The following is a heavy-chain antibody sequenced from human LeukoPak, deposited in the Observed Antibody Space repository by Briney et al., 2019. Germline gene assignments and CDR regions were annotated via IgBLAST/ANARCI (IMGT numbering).Heavy chain of an antibody. J-gene: IGHJ4*02. CDR1: GLNFSASA. V-gene: IGHV3-73*01. CDR2: IRDKANKYTT. D-gene: IGHD6-6*01. CDR3: IRYITSSDKNDC. Sequence: GGSLRLSCAASGLNFSASALHWVRQASGKGLEWVGRIRDKANKYTTAYAPSVKGRFTISRDDSRNTAYLQMDSLKAEDSALYYCIRYITSSDKNDCWGQGTLVTVSS.